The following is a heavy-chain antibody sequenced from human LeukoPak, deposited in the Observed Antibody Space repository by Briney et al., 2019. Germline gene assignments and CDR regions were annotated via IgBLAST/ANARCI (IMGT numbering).Heavy chain of an antibody. J-gene: IGHJ5*02. CDR2: IYYSGST. Sequence: SETLSLTCTVSGGSISSYYWSWIRQPPGKGLEWIGYIYYSGSTNYNPSLKSRVTISVDTSKNQFSLKLSSVTAADTAVYYCARDRRGRFDPWGQGTLVTVSS. CDR1: GGSISSYY. CDR3: ARDRRGRFDP. V-gene: IGHV4-59*01.